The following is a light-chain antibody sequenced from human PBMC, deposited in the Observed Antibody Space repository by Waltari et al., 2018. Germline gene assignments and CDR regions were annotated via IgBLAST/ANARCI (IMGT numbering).Light chain of an antibody. CDR1: SSDVGYYNY. J-gene: IGLJ2*01. V-gene: IGLV2-11*01. CDR3: CSYAGNYLRV. CDR2: DVT. Sequence: QSALTQPRSVSGSPGQSVTIACTGTSSDVGYYNYVSWYQQHPGKAPKLMIYDVTERPSGVPDRVSGSKSGNTASLTISGLQAEDEADYYCCSYAGNYLRVFGGGTKLTVL.